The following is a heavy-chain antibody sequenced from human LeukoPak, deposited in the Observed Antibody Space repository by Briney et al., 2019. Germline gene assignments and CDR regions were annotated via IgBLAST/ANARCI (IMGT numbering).Heavy chain of an antibody. V-gene: IGHV3-23*01. D-gene: IGHD3-10*01. CDR3: AKDNKRITMVRGVIDY. CDR1: GFTFSSYA. J-gene: IGHJ4*02. CDR2: ISGSGGST. Sequence: PGGPLRLSCAASGFTFSSYAMSWVRQAPGKGLEWVSAISGSGGSTYYADSVKGRFTISRDNSKNTLYLQMNSLRAEDTAVYYCAKDNKRITMVRGVIDYWGQGTLVTVSS.